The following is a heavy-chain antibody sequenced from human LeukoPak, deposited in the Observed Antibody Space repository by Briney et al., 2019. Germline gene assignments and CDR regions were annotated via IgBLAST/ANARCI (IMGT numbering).Heavy chain of an antibody. Sequence: PSETLSLTCAVYGGSFSGYYWSWIRQPPGKGLEWIGEINHSGSTNYHPSLKSRVTISVDTSKNQFSLKLSSVTAADTAVYYCARVGSRYYCYMDVWGKGTTVTVSS. J-gene: IGHJ6*03. CDR3: ARVGSRYYCYMDV. D-gene: IGHD3-16*01. V-gene: IGHV4-34*01. CDR1: GGSFSGYY. CDR2: INHSGST.